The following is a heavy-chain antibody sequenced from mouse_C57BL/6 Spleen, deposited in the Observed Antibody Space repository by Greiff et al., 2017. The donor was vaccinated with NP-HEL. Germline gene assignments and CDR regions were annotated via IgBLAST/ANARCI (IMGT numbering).Heavy chain of an antibody. D-gene: IGHD3-3*01. Sequence: EVMLVESGGGLVKPGGSLKLSCAASGFTFSDYGMHWVRQAPEKGLEWVAYISSGSSTIYYADTVKGRFTISRDNAKNTLFLQMTSLRSEDTAMYYWARGGRGGYAMDYWGQGTSVTVSS. V-gene: IGHV5-17*01. CDR3: ARGGRGGYAMDY. CDR2: ISSGSSTI. J-gene: IGHJ4*01. CDR1: GFTFSDYG.